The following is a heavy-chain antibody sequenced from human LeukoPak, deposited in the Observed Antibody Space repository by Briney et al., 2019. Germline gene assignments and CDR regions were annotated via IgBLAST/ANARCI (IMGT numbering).Heavy chain of an antibody. Sequence: PSETLSLTCAVYGGSFSGYYWSWIRQPPGKGLEWIGEINHSGSTNYNPSLKSRVTISVDTSKNQFSLKLSSVTAADTAVYYCARVRTGYYSVFDYWGQGTLVTVSS. D-gene: IGHD3/OR15-3a*01. V-gene: IGHV4-34*01. CDR3: ARVRTGYYSVFDY. J-gene: IGHJ4*02. CDR1: GGSFSGYY. CDR2: INHSGST.